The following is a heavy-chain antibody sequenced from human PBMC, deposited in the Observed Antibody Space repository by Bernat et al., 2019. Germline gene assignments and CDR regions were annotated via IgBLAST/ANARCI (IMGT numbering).Heavy chain of an antibody. Sequence: EVQLVESGGGLVQPGGSLRLSCAASGFTFSSYWMTWVRQAPVKGLEWVANIKEDGTEKYYVDSVKGRFIISRDNAKNSLYLQMNSLRAEDTAVYYCARGVVSGTYGMDVWGHGTTVTVSS. V-gene: IGHV3-7*01. CDR1: GFTFSSYW. J-gene: IGHJ6*02. D-gene: IGHD3-3*01. CDR2: IKEDGTEK. CDR3: ARGVVSGTYGMDV.